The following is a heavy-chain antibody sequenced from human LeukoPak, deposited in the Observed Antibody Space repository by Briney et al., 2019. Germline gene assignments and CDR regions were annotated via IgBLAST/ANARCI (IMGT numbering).Heavy chain of an antibody. CDR3: ARGQTIVGATGDF. CDR2: MYHSGST. J-gene: IGHJ4*02. Sequence: PSETLSLTCAVSGASISSSNWWIWVRQPPGKGLEWIGEMYHSGSTNYNPSLKSRTTISVDKSKNQFSLKLSSVTAADTAVYYCARGQTIVGATGDFWGQGTLVTVSS. V-gene: IGHV4-4*02. D-gene: IGHD1-26*01. CDR1: GASISSSNW.